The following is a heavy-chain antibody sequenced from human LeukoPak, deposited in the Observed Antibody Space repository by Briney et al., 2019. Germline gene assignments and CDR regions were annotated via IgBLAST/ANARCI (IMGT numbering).Heavy chain of an antibody. J-gene: IGHJ4*02. CDR2: ISGSGGST. V-gene: IGHV3-23*01. D-gene: IGHD6-19*01. CDR3: AKSYYSSGWYQMYYFDY. CDR1: GFTFSSYA. Sequence: GGSLRFSCAASGFTFSSYAMSWVRQAPGKGLEWVSAISGSGGSTYYADSVKGRFTISRDNSKNTLYLQMNSLRAEDTAVYYCAKSYYSSGWYQMYYFDYWGQGTLVTVSS.